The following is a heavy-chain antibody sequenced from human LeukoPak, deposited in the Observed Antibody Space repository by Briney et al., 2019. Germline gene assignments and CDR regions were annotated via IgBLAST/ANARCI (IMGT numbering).Heavy chain of an antibody. D-gene: IGHD3-16*01. CDR2: IRYDGSNK. CDR1: GFTFSSYG. J-gene: IGHJ4*02. CDR3: ARGGGRFGDTLLDY. Sequence: GGSLRLSCAASGFTFSSYGMHWVRQAPGKGLEWVAFIRYDGSNKYYADSVKGRFTISRDNSKNTLYLQMNSLRAEDTAVYYCARGGGRFGDTLLDYWGQGTLVTVSS. V-gene: IGHV3-30*02.